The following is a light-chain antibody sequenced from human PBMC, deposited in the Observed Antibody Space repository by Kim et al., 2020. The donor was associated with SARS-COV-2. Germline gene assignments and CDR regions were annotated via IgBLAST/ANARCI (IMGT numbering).Light chain of an antibody. CDR1: QNVINY. CDR3: QHRYDWPPWWT. Sequence: EIVLTQSPATLSLSPGDTATLSCRATQNVINYLNWYQQKPGQPPRLLIYNAASRATGIPARFSGSGFCTDFTLTITSLEPEDFAVYYCQHRYDWPPWWTFGQGTKVDIK. J-gene: IGKJ1*01. CDR2: NAA. V-gene: IGKV3-11*01.